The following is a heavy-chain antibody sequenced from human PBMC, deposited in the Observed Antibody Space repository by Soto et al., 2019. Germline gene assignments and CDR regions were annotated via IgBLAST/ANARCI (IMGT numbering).Heavy chain of an antibody. V-gene: IGHV3-30*03. CDR1: GFTFSSYG. CDR3: AIYSSGWYPLDY. J-gene: IGHJ4*02. D-gene: IGHD6-19*01. Sequence: QVQLVESGGGVVQPGRSLRLSCAASGFTFSSYGMHWVRQAPGKGLEWVAVISYDGSNKYNAYPVKGRSTISRDNSKNTLSLPLNSLRAEVPAVYSCAIYSSGWYPLDYWGQGTLVTVSS. CDR2: ISYDGSNK.